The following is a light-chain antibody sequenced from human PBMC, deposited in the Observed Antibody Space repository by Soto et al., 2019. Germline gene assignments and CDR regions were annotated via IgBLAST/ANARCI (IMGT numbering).Light chain of an antibody. CDR3: AGWDNSLSGHYV. Sequence: QSVLTQPPSASGAPGQRVTISCSGGSSNIGTNYVYWYQHLPGMAPKLLIYRTTQRPPGIPDRFSASKSGTSASLAISGLRSEDEADYYCAGWDNSLSGHYVFGTGTKVTVL. J-gene: IGLJ1*01. CDR2: RTT. V-gene: IGLV1-47*01. CDR1: SSNIGTNY.